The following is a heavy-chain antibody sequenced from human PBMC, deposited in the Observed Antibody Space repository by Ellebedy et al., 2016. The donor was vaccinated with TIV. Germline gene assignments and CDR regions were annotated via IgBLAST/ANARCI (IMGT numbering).Heavy chain of an antibody. J-gene: IGHJ6*02. CDR1: GYTFTTYA. V-gene: IGHV1-3*04. Sequence: ASVKVSXKASGYTFTTYAMHWVRQAPGQSLEWMGWINTGNDNTKYSQKLQGRVTITRDYMELSGLMSEDTAVYYCATREWQDPMDVWGQGTTVTVSS. CDR3: ATREWQDPMDV. D-gene: IGHD3-3*01. CDR2: INTGNDNT.